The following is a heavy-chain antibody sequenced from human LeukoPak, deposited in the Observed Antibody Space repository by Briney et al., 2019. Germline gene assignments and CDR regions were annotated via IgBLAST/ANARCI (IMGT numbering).Heavy chain of an antibody. Sequence: SVKVSCKASGGTFSSYAISWVRQAPGQGLEWMGRIIPIFGTANYAQKFQGRVTITTDESTSTAYMELSSLRSEDTAVYYCARALGYCSSTSCYLPHWGQGTLVTVSS. D-gene: IGHD2-2*01. V-gene: IGHV1-69*05. CDR2: IIPIFGTA. J-gene: IGHJ4*02. CDR3: ARALGYCSSTSCYLPH. CDR1: GGTFSSYA.